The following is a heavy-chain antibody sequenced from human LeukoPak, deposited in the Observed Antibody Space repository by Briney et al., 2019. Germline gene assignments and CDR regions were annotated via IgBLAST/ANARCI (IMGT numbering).Heavy chain of an antibody. J-gene: IGHJ6*02. CDR3: ARDYYYYYGMDV. CDR1: GFNFRTYN. Sequence: GGSLRLSCVGSGFNFRTYNMNWVRQAPGKGLEWVSDISGSSSYTDYADSVKGRFTISKDNAKSSVFLQMDSLRAEDTAVYYCARDYYYYYGMDVWGQGTTVTVSS. CDR2: ISGSSSYT. V-gene: IGHV3-21*05.